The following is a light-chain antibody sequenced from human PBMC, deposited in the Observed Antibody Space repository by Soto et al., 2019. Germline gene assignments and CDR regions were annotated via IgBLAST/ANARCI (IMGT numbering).Light chain of an antibody. CDR2: GAS. J-gene: IGKJ1*01. Sequence: EIVLTQSPGTLSVSPGERAPLSCRASQIISSNLAWYPQKPGQAPRLLIYGASTSATGSPARFSGSGSGTEFTLTISSLQSEDFAVYYCQQYNNWPLTFGQGTKVDIK. CDR3: QQYNNWPLT. CDR1: QIISSN. V-gene: IGKV3-15*01.